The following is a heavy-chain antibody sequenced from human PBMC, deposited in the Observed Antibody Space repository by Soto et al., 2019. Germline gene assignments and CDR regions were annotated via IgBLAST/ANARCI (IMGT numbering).Heavy chain of an antibody. Sequence: ASVKVSCKASGYTFTSYGISWVRQAPGQGLEWMGWISAYNGNTNYAQKLQGRVTMTTDTSTSTAYMELRSLRSDDTAVYYCARDAPCSGGSCYSGYYYYMDVWGKGTTVTSP. CDR1: GYTFTSYG. J-gene: IGHJ6*03. CDR3: ARDAPCSGGSCYSGYYYYMDV. CDR2: ISAYNGNT. D-gene: IGHD2-15*01. V-gene: IGHV1-18*01.